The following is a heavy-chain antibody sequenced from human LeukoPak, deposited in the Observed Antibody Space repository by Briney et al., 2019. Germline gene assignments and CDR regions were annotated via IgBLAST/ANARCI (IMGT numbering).Heavy chain of an antibody. D-gene: IGHD2-15*01. J-gene: IGHJ6*02. CDR1: GGSFSGYY. V-gene: IGHV4-34*01. CDR2: INHSGST. CDR3: ARERIEYYYYGMDV. Sequence: SETLSLTCAVYGGSFSGYYWSWIRQPPGKGLEWIGEINHSGSTNYNPSLKSRVTISVDTSKNQFSLKLSSVTAADTAAYYCARERIEYYYYGMDVWGQGTTVTVSS.